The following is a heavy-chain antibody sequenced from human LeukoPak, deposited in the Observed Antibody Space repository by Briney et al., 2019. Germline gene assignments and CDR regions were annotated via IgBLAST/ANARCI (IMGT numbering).Heavy chain of an antibody. Sequence: GGSLRLSCAASGFTFSSYAMSWARHAARKGLEWVSAISGSGGSTYYADSVKGRFTISRDNSKNTLYLQMNSLRAEDTAVYYCAKDLATTSPFDYWGQGTLVTVSS. J-gene: IGHJ4*02. CDR1: GFTFSSYA. D-gene: IGHD1-1*01. CDR2: ISGSGGST. V-gene: IGHV3-23*01. CDR3: AKDLATTSPFDY.